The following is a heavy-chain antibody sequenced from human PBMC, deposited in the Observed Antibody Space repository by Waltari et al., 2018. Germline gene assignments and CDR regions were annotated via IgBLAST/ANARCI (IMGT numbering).Heavy chain of an antibody. CDR3: ARGDGGSGLGASDI. CDR2: IWYDGSNK. J-gene: IGHJ3*02. V-gene: IGHV3-33*01. CDR1: GFTLTTHG. D-gene: IGHD3-3*01. Sequence: HVQMVESGGCVVQSGGSLRLSWVGPGFTLTTHGMNWVRQAPGKGLEWVAVIWYDGSNKNYVDSVKCRFTISRDNSKNTMYLEMNRLRAEDTAVYFCARGDGGSGLGASDIWGQGTMVTVSS.